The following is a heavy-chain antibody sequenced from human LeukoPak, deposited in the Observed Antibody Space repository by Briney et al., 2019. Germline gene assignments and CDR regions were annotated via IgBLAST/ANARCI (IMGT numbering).Heavy chain of an antibody. CDR3: ARDTSSGTYYWADALDM. D-gene: IGHD1-26*01. J-gene: IGHJ3*02. CDR1: GYTFTSYG. Sequence: ASVKVSCKASGYTFTSYGISWVRQAPGQGLEWMGWISAYNGNTNYAQKLQGRVTMTTDTSTSTAYMELRSLRSDDTAVYYCARDTSSGTYYWADALDMWGQGTMVIVSS. CDR2: ISAYNGNT. V-gene: IGHV1-18*01.